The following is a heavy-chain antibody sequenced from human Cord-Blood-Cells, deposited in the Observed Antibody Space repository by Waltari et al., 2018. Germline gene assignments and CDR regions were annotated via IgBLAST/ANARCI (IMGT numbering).Heavy chain of an antibody. V-gene: IGHV3-33*01. CDR1: GFTFSSYG. CDR2: IWYDGSNK. Sequence: QVQLVESGGGVVQPGRSLRLSCAASGFTFSSYGMHWVRQAPGKGLEWVAVIWYDGSNKYYADSVKGRFTISRDNSKNTLYLQMNSLRAEDTAVYYCARDGRYCSSTSCYAFDIWGQGTMVTVSS. J-gene: IGHJ3*02. CDR3: ARDGRYCSSTSCYAFDI. D-gene: IGHD2-2*01.